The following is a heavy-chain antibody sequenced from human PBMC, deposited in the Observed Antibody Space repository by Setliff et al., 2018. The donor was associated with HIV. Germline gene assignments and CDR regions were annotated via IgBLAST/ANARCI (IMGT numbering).Heavy chain of an antibody. CDR3: ATSYSSGWHTFDI. CDR1: GFSVSNYY. CDR2: IYSGGDS. Sequence: GGSLRLSCAACGFSVSNYYMAWVRQAPGKGLEWVSTIYSGGDSYHADSVKGRFTLSRDNSKNTLYLQMNSLRAEDTAVYYCATSYSSGWHTFDIWGQGTTVTVSS. J-gene: IGHJ3*02. D-gene: IGHD6-19*01. V-gene: IGHV3-53*01.